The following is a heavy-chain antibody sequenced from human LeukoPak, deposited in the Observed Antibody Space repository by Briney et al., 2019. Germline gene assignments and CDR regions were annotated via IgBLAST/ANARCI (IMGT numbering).Heavy chain of an antibody. CDR1: GDSFTSYA. D-gene: IGHD1-26*01. Sequence: ASVKVSCKASGDSFTSYAINRVRQAPGQGLEWMGWISAGNGNTKYSQNFQGRVTFISNTSATTAFMELSSLRSEDAAVYYCARDSGSGNNDYWGQGTLVTVSS. J-gene: IGHJ4*02. CDR2: ISAGNGNT. V-gene: IGHV1-3*01. CDR3: ARDSGSGNNDY.